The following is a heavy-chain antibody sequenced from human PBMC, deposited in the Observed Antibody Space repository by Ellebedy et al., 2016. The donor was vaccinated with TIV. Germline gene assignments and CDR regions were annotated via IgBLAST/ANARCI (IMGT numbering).Heavy chain of an antibody. Sequence: GESLKISCAASRFTFNNYGMHWVRPAPGTGLEWVAVIWYDGSNKFYADSVKGRFTISRDNSKNTLYLQMNSLGAEDTAVYYCAKVSGYGGYGHFDYWGQGTLVTVSS. CDR1: RFTFNNYG. CDR3: AKVSGYGGYGHFDY. D-gene: IGHD5-12*01. J-gene: IGHJ4*02. V-gene: IGHV3-33*06. CDR2: IWYDGSNK.